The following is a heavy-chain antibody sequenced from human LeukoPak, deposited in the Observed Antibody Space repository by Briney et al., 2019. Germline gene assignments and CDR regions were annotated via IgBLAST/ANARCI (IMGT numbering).Heavy chain of an antibody. V-gene: IGHV3-23*01. J-gene: IGHJ4*02. D-gene: IGHD2-2*01. CDR2: VCGSGVKT. Sequence: PVGSLRLSCAASGFTFSNYAIHCVRQAPGKGLEWVSIVCGSGVKTYYADSLKVRFTISRDNSKNTVYLQMNSLRAEDTAVYYCAKRGDCSGTCTYDYWGQGTLVTVSS. CDR3: AKRGDCSGTCTYDY. CDR1: GFTFSNYA.